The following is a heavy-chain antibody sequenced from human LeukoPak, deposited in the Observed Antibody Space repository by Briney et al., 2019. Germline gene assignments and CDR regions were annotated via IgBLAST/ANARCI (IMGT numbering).Heavy chain of an antibody. CDR2: ISSSGSTI. CDR1: RFTVSSYE. CDR3: ARDYGDYGNDY. V-gene: IGHV3-48*03. J-gene: IGHJ4*02. Sequence: GGSLRLSCAASRFTVSSYEMNWVRQAPGKGLGWVSYISSSGSTIYYADSVKGRFTISRDNAKNSLYLQMNSLRAEDTAVYYCARDYGDYGNDYWGQGTLVTVSS. D-gene: IGHD4-17*01.